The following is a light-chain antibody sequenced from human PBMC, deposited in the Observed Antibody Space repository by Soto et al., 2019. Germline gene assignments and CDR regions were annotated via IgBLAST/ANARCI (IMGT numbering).Light chain of an antibody. CDR1: QGISNY. V-gene: IGKV1-27*01. J-gene: IGKJ1*01. Sequence: IQMTQSPSSLSSSVGDRVTLTCRASQGISNYLAWYQQKPGKVPKLLSYAASNLHAGVPPRFSGSGSGTSFSLTIRSLQPEDFATYYCQQSFNLPRTFGPGTKVDIK. CDR2: AAS. CDR3: QQSFNLPRT.